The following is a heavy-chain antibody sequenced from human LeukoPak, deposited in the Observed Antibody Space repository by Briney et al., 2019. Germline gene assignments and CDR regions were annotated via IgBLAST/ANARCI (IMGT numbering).Heavy chain of an antibody. CDR1: GGSISSYY. Sequence: PSETLSLTCTVSGGSISSYYWSWIRQPPGKGLEWIGYIYYSGSTNYNPSLKSRVTISVDTSKNQFSLKLSSVTAADTAVYYCARESYYYGSGSYYKRGYFDYWGQGTLVTVSS. CDR3: ARESYYYGSGSYYKRGYFDY. CDR2: IYYSGST. J-gene: IGHJ4*02. V-gene: IGHV4-59*01. D-gene: IGHD3-10*01.